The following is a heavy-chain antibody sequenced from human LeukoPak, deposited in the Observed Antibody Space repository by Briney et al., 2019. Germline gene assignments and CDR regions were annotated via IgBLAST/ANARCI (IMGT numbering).Heavy chain of an antibody. CDR2: ISGSTSST. CDR1: GFTFSSYA. V-gene: IGHV3-23*01. J-gene: IGHJ3*02. CDR3: AKDGRGGVPRAFDI. D-gene: IGHD2-15*01. Sequence: GGSLRLSCEASGFTFSSYAMNWVRQAPGKGLEWVSVISGSTSSTYYADSVKGRFTISRDNSKNTLYLQMNSLRAEDTAVYYCAKDGRGGVPRAFDIWGQGTMVTVSS.